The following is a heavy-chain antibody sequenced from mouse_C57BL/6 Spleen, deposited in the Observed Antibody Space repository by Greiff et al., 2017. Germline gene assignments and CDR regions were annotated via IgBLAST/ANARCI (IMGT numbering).Heavy chain of an antibody. J-gene: IGHJ4*01. CDR3: ARRHPHYYSMGY. CDR2: IDPSDSET. CDR1: GYTFTSYW. V-gene: IGHV1-52*01. Sequence: QVQLQQPGAELVRPGSSVKLSCKASGYTFTSYWMHWVKQRPIQGLEWIGNIDPSDSETHYNQKFKDKATLTVDKSSSTAYMQLSSLTSEDSAVYYCARRHPHYYSMGYWGQGTSVTVSS. D-gene: IGHD3-1*01.